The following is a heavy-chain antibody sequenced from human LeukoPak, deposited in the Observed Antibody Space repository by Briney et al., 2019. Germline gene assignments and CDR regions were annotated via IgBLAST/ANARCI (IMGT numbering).Heavy chain of an antibody. J-gene: IGHJ4*02. Sequence: PSETLSLTCTVSGGSISSYYWSWIRQPAGKGLEWIGRIYTSGSTNYNPSLKSRVTMSVDTSKNQFSLKLSSVTAADTAVYYCASCPEEYYYDSSGYRFDYWGQGTLVTVSS. V-gene: IGHV4-4*07. CDR1: GGSISSYY. D-gene: IGHD3-22*01. CDR3: ASCPEEYYYDSSGYRFDY. CDR2: IYTSGST.